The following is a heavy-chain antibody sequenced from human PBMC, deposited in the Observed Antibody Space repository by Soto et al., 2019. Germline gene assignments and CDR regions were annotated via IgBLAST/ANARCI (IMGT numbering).Heavy chain of an antibody. V-gene: IGHV3-23*01. Sequence: HPGGSLRLSCAASGFMFSDYAMTWARQAPGKELEWVSGLLRPGRSTYYADSVKGRFTISGDTSANTVYLQMDSLRAEDTAVYYCAKDAIANDGIWLMDSWGQGTVVT. D-gene: IGHD3-16*01. CDR3: AKDAIANDGIWLMDS. J-gene: IGHJ5*02. CDR1: GFMFSDYA. CDR2: LLRPGRST.